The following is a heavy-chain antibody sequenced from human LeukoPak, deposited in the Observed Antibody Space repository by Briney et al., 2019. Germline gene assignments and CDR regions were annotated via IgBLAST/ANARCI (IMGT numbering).Heavy chain of an antibody. CDR3: ARVWRYDSSGYYSEGGPFFAS. Sequence: SETLSLTCTVSGGSISSYYWSWIRQPPGKGLEWIGYIYYSGSTNYNPSLKSRVTISVDTSKNQFSLKLSSVTASDTAVYYCARVWRYDSSGYYSEGGPFFASGAQGTLVTVS. CDR1: GGSISSYY. D-gene: IGHD3-22*01. CDR2: IYYSGST. V-gene: IGHV4-59*01. J-gene: IGHJ4*02.